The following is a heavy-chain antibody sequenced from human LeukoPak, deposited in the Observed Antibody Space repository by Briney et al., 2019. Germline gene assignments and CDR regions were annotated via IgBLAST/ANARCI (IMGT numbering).Heavy chain of an antibody. CDR3: ARLGRPAADMPAVIDY. Sequence: SSETLSLTCTVSGGSISSSGYYWGWIRQPPGKGLEWIGSIYYSGSTHYNPSLKSRVTSSVDTSKNQFSLNLSSVTAADTAVYYCARLGRPAADMPAVIDYWGQGTLVTVSS. D-gene: IGHD6-13*01. J-gene: IGHJ4*02. V-gene: IGHV4-39*01. CDR1: GGSISSSGYY. CDR2: IYYSGST.